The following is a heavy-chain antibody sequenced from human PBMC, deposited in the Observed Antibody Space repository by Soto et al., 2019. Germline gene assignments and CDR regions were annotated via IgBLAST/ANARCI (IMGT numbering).Heavy chain of an antibody. D-gene: IGHD4-4*01. V-gene: IGHV3-33*01. CDR3: ARGNYYIDF. Sequence: PGGSLRLSCAASGFTFKNYGMHWVRQAPGKGLEWVAVIWFDGSARYYADSVRGRFSISRDNSKNTLYLQMDSLIAEDTAVYCCARGNYYIDFWGQGTLVTVSS. CDR2: IWFDGSAR. CDR1: GFTFKNYG. J-gene: IGHJ4*02.